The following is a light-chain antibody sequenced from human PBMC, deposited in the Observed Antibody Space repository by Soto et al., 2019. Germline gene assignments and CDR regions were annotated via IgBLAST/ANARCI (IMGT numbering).Light chain of an antibody. J-gene: IGLJ1*01. CDR3: SSYTSSSTRV. Sequence: QSALTQPASVSGSPGQSIPISCTGTNSDVGGYNYVSWYQHHPGKAPKLIIYDVDNRPSGVSNRFSGSKSGNTASLTISGLQAEDEADYYFSSYTSSSTRVFGPGTKLTVL. CDR1: NSDVGGYNY. CDR2: DVD. V-gene: IGLV2-14*03.